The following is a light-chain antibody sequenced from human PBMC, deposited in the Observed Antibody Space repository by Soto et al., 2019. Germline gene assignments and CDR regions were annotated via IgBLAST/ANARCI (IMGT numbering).Light chain of an antibody. CDR1: QSITSY. Sequence: DIQMTQSPSSLSASVGDRVTITCRANQSITSYLNWYQQKPGKAPKLLIYGASSLQSGVPSTFSGRGSGTDFTLTISTLQPEDFATYYCQQYNSYSRTFGPGTKVDIK. V-gene: IGKV1-39*01. CDR3: QQYNSYSRT. CDR2: GAS. J-gene: IGKJ1*01.